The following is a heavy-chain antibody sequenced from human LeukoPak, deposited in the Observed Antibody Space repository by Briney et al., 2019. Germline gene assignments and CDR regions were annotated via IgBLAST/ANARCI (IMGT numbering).Heavy chain of an antibody. CDR1: GFSFRSYE. CDR2: ISTSGSTI. CDR3: ASTTFGLIAL. J-gene: IGHJ1*01. Sequence: GGSLRLSCAASGFSFRSYEMNWVRQAPGKGLEWVSYISTSGSTIYYADSVRGRFTISRDNAKNSLYLQMNSLRVGDTAVYYCASTTFGLIALWGQGTLVTVSS. V-gene: IGHV3-48*03. D-gene: IGHD1-1*01.